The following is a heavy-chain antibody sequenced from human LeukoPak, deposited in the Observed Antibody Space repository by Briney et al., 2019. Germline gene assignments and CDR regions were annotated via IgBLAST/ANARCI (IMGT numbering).Heavy chain of an antibody. V-gene: IGHV4-39*07. D-gene: IGHD2-15*01. Sequence: SETLSLTCTVSGDSINNNNYYWGWIRQPPGKGLEWIGYIYYSGSTYYNPSLKSRVTISVDTSKNQFSLKLSSVTAADTAVYYCARGFGYCSGGSCYKGAFDIWGQGTMVTVSS. CDR1: GDSINNNNYY. CDR2: IYYSGST. J-gene: IGHJ3*02. CDR3: ARGFGYCSGGSCYKGAFDI.